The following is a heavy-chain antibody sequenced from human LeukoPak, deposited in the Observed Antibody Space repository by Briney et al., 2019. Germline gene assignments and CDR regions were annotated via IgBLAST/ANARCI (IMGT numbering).Heavy chain of an antibody. V-gene: IGHV3-7*03. CDR1: GFALSSHW. CDR2: VNRDGSET. CDR3: AKGATVVVVTTIQY. J-gene: IGHJ1*01. D-gene: IGHD3-22*01. Sequence: PGGTLRLSCAASGFALSSHWMTWVRQVPGRGPEWVANVNRDGSETYYLDSVKGRFTISKDNAKNSLYLQMNSLRAEDTAVYYCAKGATVVVVTTIQYWGQGTLVTVSS.